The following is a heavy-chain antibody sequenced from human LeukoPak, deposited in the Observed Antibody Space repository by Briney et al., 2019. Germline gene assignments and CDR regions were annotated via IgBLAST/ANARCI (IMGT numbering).Heavy chain of an antibody. J-gene: IGHJ4*02. D-gene: IGHD5-18*01. CDR3: ARDGGYSYGLFDY. V-gene: IGHV4-30-4*08. Sequence: SETLSLTCTVSGGSISSGDYYWSWIRQPPGKGLEWIGYIYYSGSTYYNPSHKSRVTISVDTSKNQFSLKLSSVTAADTAVYYCARDGGYSYGLFDYWGQGTLVTVSS. CDR1: GGSISSGDYY. CDR2: IYYSGST.